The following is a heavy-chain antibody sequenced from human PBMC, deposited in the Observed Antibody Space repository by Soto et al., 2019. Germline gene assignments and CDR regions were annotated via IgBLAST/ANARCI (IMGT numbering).Heavy chain of an antibody. CDR2: IYYSGST. D-gene: IGHD4-4*01. J-gene: IGHJ3*02. CDR1: GGSISSYY. CDR3: ARVSGNYVAFDI. V-gene: IGHV4-59*01. Sequence: SETLSLTCTVSGGSISSYYWSWIRQPPGKGLEWIGYIYYSGSTNYNPSLKSRVTISVDTSKNQFSLKLSSVTAADTAVYYCARVSGNYVAFDIWGQGTMVTVSS.